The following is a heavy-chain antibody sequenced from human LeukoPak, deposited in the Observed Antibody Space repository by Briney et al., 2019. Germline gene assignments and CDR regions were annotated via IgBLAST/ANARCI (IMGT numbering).Heavy chain of an antibody. Sequence: ASVKVSCKASGYTFGDYGISWVRQAPGQGLEWMGWISGYNGNTKYIGKFQGRVTMTADTSTSTAYIELRSLSPDDTATYYCAKDEKNYRRGPFEFWGQGTLVTVSS. CDR1: GYTFGDYG. J-gene: IGHJ4*02. CDR2: ISGYNGNT. CDR3: AKDEKNYRRGPFEF. V-gene: IGHV1-18*01. D-gene: IGHD1-7*01.